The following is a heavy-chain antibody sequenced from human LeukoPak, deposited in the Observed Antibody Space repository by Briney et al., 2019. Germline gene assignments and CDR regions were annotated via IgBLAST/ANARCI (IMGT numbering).Heavy chain of an antibody. J-gene: IGHJ4*02. CDR1: GYSFTSYW. Sequence: GESLKISCKGSGYSFTSYWIGWVRQMPGKGLEWMGIIYPGDSDTRYSPSFQGQVTISADKSISTAYLQWSSLKASDTAMYYCTRESFCSATRCYGRYFDSWGQGTLVTVSS. CDR2: IYPGDSDT. CDR3: TRESFCSATRCYGRYFDS. V-gene: IGHV5-51*01. D-gene: IGHD2-2*01.